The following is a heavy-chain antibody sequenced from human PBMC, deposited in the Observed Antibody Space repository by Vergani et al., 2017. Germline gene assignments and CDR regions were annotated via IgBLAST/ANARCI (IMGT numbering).Heavy chain of an antibody. D-gene: IGHD5-18*01. V-gene: IGHV4-34*01. Sequence: QVQLQQWGAGLLKPSETLSLTCAVYGGSFSGYYWSWIRQPPGKGLEWIGEINHSGSTNYNPSLKILVTISVDTSKNQFSLKLSSVTAAATAVYYCARGSGYSYGWGYWGQGTLVTVSS. CDR1: GGSFSGYY. CDR2: INHSGST. J-gene: IGHJ4*02. CDR3: ARGSGYSYGWGY.